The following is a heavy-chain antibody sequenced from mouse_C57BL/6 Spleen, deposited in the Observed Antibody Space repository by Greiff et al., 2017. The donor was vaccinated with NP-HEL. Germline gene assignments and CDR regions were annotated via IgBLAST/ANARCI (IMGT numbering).Heavy chain of an antibody. Sequence: DVKLVESGPGLVKPSQSLSLTCSVTGYSITSGYYWNWIRQFPGNKLEWMGYISYDGSNNYNPSLKNRISITRDTSKNQFFLKLNSVTTEDTATYYCARDRANWDADYFDYWGQGTTLTVSS. CDR1: GYSITSGYY. J-gene: IGHJ2*01. CDR2: ISYDGSN. CDR3: ARDRANWDADYFDY. V-gene: IGHV3-6*01. D-gene: IGHD4-1*01.